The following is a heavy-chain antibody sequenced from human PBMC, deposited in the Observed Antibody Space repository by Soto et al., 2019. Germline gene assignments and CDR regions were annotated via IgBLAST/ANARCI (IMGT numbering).Heavy chain of an antibody. CDR1: GYTFTGYY. J-gene: IGHJ6*02. Sequence: ASVNVSCKSSGYTFTGYYMHWVRQAPGQGLEWMGWINPNSGGTNYAQKFQGWVTMTRDTSISTAYMELSRLRSDDTAVYYCARDHAFGELDYGMDVWGQGTTVTVSS. D-gene: IGHD3-10*01. V-gene: IGHV1-2*04. CDR2: INPNSGGT. CDR3: ARDHAFGELDYGMDV.